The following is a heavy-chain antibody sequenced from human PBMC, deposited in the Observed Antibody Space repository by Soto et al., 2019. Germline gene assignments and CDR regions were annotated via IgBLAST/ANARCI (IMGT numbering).Heavy chain of an antibody. CDR3: ARDEGAVPGARLWFDP. D-gene: IGHD2-2*01. J-gene: IGHJ5*02. V-gene: IGHV4-31*03. CDR2: IYYSGST. Sequence: SETLSLTCSVSGGSMIGYYWSWIRQFPGKGLEWIGYIYYSGSTYYTSSLRDRATISVDTSKNQFSLRLASVTAADTAVYYCARDEGAVPGARLWFDPWGQGMLVTVSS. CDR1: GGSMIGYY.